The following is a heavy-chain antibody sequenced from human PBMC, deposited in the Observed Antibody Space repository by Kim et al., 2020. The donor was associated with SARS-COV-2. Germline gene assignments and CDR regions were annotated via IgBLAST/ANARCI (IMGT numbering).Heavy chain of an antibody. V-gene: IGHV4-34*01. CDR3: ARVNPAHAPSLDY. CDR2: INHSGST. Sequence: SETLSLTCAVYGGSFSGYYWSWIRQPPGKGLEWIGEINHSGSTNYNPSLKSRVTISVDTSKNQFSLKLSSVTAADTAVYYCARVNPAHAPSLDYWGQGTLVTVSS. CDR1: GGSFSGYY. D-gene: IGHD2-8*01. J-gene: IGHJ4*02.